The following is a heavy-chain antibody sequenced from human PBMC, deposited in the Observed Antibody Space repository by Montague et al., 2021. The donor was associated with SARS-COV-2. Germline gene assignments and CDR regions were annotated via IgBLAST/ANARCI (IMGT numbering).Heavy chain of an antibody. Sequence: SLRLSCAASGFTFSSYWMSWVRQAPGKGLEWVANIKQDGSEKYYVDSVKGRFTISRDNAKNTLYLQMNSLRAEDTAVYYCARVGYGDYFDYWGQGTLVTVSS. V-gene: IGHV3-7*01. D-gene: IGHD4-17*01. CDR3: ARVGYGDYFDY. CDR1: GFTFSSYW. CDR2: IKQDGSEK. J-gene: IGHJ4*02.